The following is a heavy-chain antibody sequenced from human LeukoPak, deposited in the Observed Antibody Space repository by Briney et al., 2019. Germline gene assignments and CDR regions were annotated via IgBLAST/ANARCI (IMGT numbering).Heavy chain of an antibody. Sequence: GGSLRLSCAASGFTFSNYDIHWVRQAPGKGLEWVAFIRYDGSNKYYVDSVKGRFTISRDNSKNTLYLQMNSLRAEDTAVYYCAKPSLYYYDTSGYYRYWYFDLWGRGTLVTVSS. CDR1: GFTFSNYD. D-gene: IGHD3-22*01. V-gene: IGHV3-30*02. J-gene: IGHJ2*01. CDR3: AKPSLYYYDTSGYYRYWYFDL. CDR2: IRYDGSNK.